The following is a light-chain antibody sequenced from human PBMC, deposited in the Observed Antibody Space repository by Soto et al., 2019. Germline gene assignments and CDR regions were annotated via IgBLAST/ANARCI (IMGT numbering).Light chain of an antibody. V-gene: IGKV3-20*01. CDR3: QQYGNSPRT. Sequence: ESVITQSPATLSVSPGQRSTLSCMASQSVSSYLAWYQQKPGQAPRVLIYGASIRATGIPDRFSGSGSETDFTLTISRLEPEDFAVYYCQQYGNSPRTFGQGTKVDIK. CDR2: GAS. J-gene: IGKJ1*01. CDR1: QSVSSY.